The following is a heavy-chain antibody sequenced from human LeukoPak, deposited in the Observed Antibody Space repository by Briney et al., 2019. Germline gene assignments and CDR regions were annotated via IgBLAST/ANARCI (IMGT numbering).Heavy chain of an antibody. CDR2: ISGSGGST. Sequence: GGSLRLSCAASGFTFSSYGMHWVRQAPGKGLEWVSAISGSGGSTYYADSVKGRFTISRDNSKNTLYLQTNSLRAEDTAVYYCAKGEFIAAPHLFDYWGQGTLVTVSS. CDR3: AKGEFIAAPHLFDY. J-gene: IGHJ4*02. V-gene: IGHV3-23*01. CDR1: GFTFSSYG. D-gene: IGHD6-6*01.